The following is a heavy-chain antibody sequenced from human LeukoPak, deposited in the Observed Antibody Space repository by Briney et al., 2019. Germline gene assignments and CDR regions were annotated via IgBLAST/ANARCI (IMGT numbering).Heavy chain of an antibody. V-gene: IGHV3-23*01. CDR2: ISHDGMNA. Sequence: GGSLRLSCAASGLHFSGTAMSWVRQAPGKRREWVSAISHDGMNAYYADSVKGRFTISRDNSKKTVSLEMSSLTAADTGVYYCAKDGAQYSSGPECDPRGQGALVTVSP. D-gene: IGHD6-19*01. CDR3: AKDGAQYSSGPECDP. J-gene: IGHJ5*02. CDR1: GLHFSGTA.